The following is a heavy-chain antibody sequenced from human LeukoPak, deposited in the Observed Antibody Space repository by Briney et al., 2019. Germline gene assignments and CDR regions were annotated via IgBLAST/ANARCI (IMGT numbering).Heavy chain of an antibody. CDR3: ARGRYSGTTYYFDY. Sequence: GGSLRLSCAASGFTFSSNGMHWVRQAPGKGLEWVANIKKDGSETYYVDSVKGRFTISRDNAKNSLYLQMNSLRAEDTAMYYCARGRYSGTTYYFDYWGQGTLVTVSS. J-gene: IGHJ4*02. D-gene: IGHD5-12*01. CDR1: GFTFSSNG. CDR2: IKKDGSET. V-gene: IGHV3-7*03.